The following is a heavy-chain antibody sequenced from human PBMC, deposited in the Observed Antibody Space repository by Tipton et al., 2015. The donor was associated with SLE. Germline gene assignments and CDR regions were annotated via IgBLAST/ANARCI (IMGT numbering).Heavy chain of an antibody. V-gene: IGHV4-31*09. J-gene: IGHJ6*02. Sequence: TLSLTCTVSGGSISSGGYYWSWIRQHPGKGLEWIGYIYYSGSTYYNPSLKSRVTISVDTSKNQFSLKLSSVTAADTAVYYCLAGYNYWYVMDVWGQGTTVTVSS. CDR2: IYYSGST. CDR3: LAGYNYWYVMDV. CDR1: GGSISSGGYY. D-gene: IGHD5-12*01.